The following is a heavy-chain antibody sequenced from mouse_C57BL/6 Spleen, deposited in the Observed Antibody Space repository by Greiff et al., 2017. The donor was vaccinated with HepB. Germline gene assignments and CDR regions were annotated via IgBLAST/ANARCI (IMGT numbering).Heavy chain of an antibody. V-gene: IGHV1-72*01. D-gene: IGHD1-1*01. Sequence: VQLQQSGAELVKPGASVKLSCKASGYTFTSYWMHWVKQRPGRGLEWIGRIDPNSGGTKYNEKFKSKATLTVDKPSSTAFMQRSSLTSEDSAVYYCARSYYYGRSPSWYFDVWGTGTTVTVSS. CDR1: GYTFTSYW. CDR3: ARSYYYGRSPSWYFDV. J-gene: IGHJ1*03. CDR2: IDPNSGGT.